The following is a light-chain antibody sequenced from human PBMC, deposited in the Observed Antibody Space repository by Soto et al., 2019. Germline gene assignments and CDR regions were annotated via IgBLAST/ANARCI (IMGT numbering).Light chain of an antibody. Sequence: EIVMTQSPATLSVSPGERATLSCRASQSVSSNLAWYQQKPGQAPRLLIYGASTRATGIPARFSGSGSGTEFTLTISSLQPDDFATYYCQQYNSATWTFGQGTKVDIK. CDR1: QSVSSN. V-gene: IGKV3-15*01. CDR3: QQYNSATWT. CDR2: GAS. J-gene: IGKJ1*01.